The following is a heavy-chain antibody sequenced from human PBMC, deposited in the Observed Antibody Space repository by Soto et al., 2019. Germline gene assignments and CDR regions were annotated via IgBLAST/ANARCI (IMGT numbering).Heavy chain of an antibody. CDR2: ISNTGSTT. CDR1: GVTFSSYA. Sequence: PGGSLRLSCTVSGVTFSSYAMSWVRQDPGKGMECVSGISNTGSTTYYADFVKGRLTISRDNSKNTLYLQMNSLRVEDTAVYYCARDKGYNYDFWSGYPKALLFWGQGTLVTVSS. V-gene: IGHV3-23*01. D-gene: IGHD3-3*01. J-gene: IGHJ4*02. CDR3: ARDKGYNYDFWSGYPKALLF.